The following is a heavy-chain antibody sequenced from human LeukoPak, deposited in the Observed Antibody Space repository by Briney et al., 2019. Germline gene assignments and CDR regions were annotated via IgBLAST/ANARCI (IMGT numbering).Heavy chain of an antibody. Sequence: GGSLRLSCAASGFTFTKFWMSWVRQAPGKGLEWVANIQEDGKKENYVDSVRGRFTISRDNSKNTLYLQMNSLRAEDTAVYYCARVVGADWFDPWGQGTLLTVSS. CDR1: GFTFTKFW. J-gene: IGHJ5*02. V-gene: IGHV3-7*03. D-gene: IGHD1-26*01. CDR2: IQEDGKKE. CDR3: ARVVGADWFDP.